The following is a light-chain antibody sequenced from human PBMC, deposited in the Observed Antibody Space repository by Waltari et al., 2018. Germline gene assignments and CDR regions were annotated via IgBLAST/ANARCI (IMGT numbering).Light chain of an antibody. CDR3: QQLIDYPLT. CDR2: PAS. Sequence: DIQLTQSPPFLSASVGDGVTITCRASQGISSSLAWYQQKPGKAPKLLIYPASTLQSGVPSSVRGSGSGTEFTLTISSLQPEDFATYYCQQLIDYPLTFGGGTKVEIK. J-gene: IGKJ4*01. V-gene: IGKV1-9*01. CDR1: QGISSS.